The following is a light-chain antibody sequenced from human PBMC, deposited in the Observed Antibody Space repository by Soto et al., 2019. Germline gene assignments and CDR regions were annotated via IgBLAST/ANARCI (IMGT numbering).Light chain of an antibody. CDR1: QNVDNS. CDR3: HQYNNWWT. V-gene: IGKV3-15*01. J-gene: IGKJ1*01. Sequence: EIVMTQSPATLSVSPGERATLSCRASQNVDNSLAWYQQRPGQAPRLLIYGSSTRATGVPARFSGSGSGTEFILTISNLQSEDFAVYYCHQYNNWWTFGQGTKVEI. CDR2: GSS.